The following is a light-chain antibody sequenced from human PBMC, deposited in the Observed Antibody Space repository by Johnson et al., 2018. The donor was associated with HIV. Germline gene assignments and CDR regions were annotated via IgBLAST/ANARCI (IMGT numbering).Light chain of an antibody. J-gene: IGLJ1*01. CDR1: SSNIGNNY. V-gene: IGLV1-51*01. CDR3: GTWDSSLRSVF. Sequence: QSVLTQPPSVSAAPGQKVSISCSGRSSNIGNNYVSWYQKLPGTAPKLLIYDNNKRPSGIPDRFSGSKSGTSATLGITGLQTGAEADYYRGTWDSSLRSVFFRSRTKVTVL. CDR2: DNN.